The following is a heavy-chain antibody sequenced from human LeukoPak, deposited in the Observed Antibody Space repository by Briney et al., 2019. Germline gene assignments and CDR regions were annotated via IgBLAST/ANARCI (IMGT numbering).Heavy chain of an antibody. CDR1: GGSISSYY. CDR2: IYTSGST. V-gene: IGHV4-4*07. J-gene: IGHJ5*02. CDR3: AREGLYCSSTSCYRAEFDP. D-gene: IGHD2-2*01. Sequence: SETLSLTCTVSGGSISSYYWSWIRQPAGKGLEWIGRIYTSGSTNYSPTLKSRDTMSVATSKNQFSLKLSSETAADTAVYYCAREGLYCSSTSCYRAEFDPWGQGTLVTVSS.